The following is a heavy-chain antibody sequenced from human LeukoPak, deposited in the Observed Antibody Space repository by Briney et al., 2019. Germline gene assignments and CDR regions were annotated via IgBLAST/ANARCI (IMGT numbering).Heavy chain of an antibody. CDR3: AKARSFEYSSS. D-gene: IGHD6-6*01. Sequence: GGSLRLSCAASGFTFSSYAMSWVRQAPGKGLEWVSAISGSGGSTYYADSVKGRFTISGDNSKNTLYLQMNSLRAEDTAVYYCAKARSFEYSSSWGQGTLVTVSS. V-gene: IGHV3-23*01. CDR1: GFTFSSYA. J-gene: IGHJ4*02. CDR2: ISGSGGST.